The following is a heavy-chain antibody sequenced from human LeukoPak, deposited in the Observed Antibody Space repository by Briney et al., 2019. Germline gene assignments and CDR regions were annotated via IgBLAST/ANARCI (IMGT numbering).Heavy chain of an antibody. Sequence: PGGSLRLSGAASGFTFSSYSMNWVRQAPGKELEWVSSISSSSSYIYYADSVKGRFTISRDNAKNSLYLQMNSLRAEDTAVYYCARDRSDYGVEFDSWGQGTLVTVSS. J-gene: IGHJ4*02. CDR1: GFTFSSYS. D-gene: IGHD4-17*01. V-gene: IGHV3-21*01. CDR2: ISSSSSYI. CDR3: ARDRSDYGVEFDS.